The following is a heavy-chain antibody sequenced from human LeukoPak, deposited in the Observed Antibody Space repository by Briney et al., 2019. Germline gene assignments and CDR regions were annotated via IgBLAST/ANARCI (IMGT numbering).Heavy chain of an antibody. CDR3: AGGSYSDDAFDI. J-gene: IGHJ3*02. CDR1: GFTFSSYS. V-gene: IGHV3-21*01. Sequence: GGSLRLSCAASGFTFSSYSMNWVRQAPGKGLEWVSSISSSSSYIYYADSVKGRFTISRDNAKNSLYLQMNSLRAEDTAVYYCAGGSYSDDAFDIWGQGTMVTVSS. CDR2: ISSSSSYI. D-gene: IGHD1-26*01.